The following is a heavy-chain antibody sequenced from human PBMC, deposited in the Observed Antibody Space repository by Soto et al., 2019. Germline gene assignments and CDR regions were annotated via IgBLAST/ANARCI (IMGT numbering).Heavy chain of an antibody. J-gene: IGHJ6*02. CDR3: AMRRGAMIYAISVYGMDV. D-gene: IGHD2-8*01. CDR2: ISGSADST. V-gene: IGHV3-23*01. CDR1: GFTFSSFA. Sequence: EVQLLESGGGLVQPGGSLRLSCAASGFTFSSFALNWVRQAPGKGLEWVSIISGSADSTFYADSVKGRFIISRDNSKNILYLQINSLRAEDTAVYYCAMRRGAMIYAISVYGMDVWGQGTTVTVSS.